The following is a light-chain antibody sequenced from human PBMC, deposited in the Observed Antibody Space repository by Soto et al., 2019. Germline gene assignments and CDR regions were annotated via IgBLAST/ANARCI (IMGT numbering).Light chain of an antibody. CDR1: QSALYSSNSQSY. V-gene: IGKV4-1*01. CDR3: QQYYNLPWT. CDR2: WAS. J-gene: IGKJ1*01. Sequence: IVTTQSAGALSVCLGERPSRHRKPSQSALYSSNSQSYLAWFQQKPGQPPKLLIYWASTRESGVPDRFSGSGSGTDFTLTISSLQAEDVAVYYCQQYYNLPWTFGQGTKVDIK.